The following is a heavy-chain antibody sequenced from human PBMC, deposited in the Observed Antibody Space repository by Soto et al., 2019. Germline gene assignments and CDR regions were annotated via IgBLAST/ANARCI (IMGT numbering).Heavy chain of an antibody. J-gene: IGHJ3*02. CDR1: GGSISSSSYY. V-gene: IGHV4-39*01. Sequence: SETLSLTCTVSGGSISSSSYYWGWIRQPPGKGLEWIGGIYYSGSTYYNPSLKSRVTISVDTSKNQFSLKLSSVTAADTAVYYCARHNSPYYYDSSGLVAFAFDIWGQGTMVTVSS. CDR3: ARHNSPYYYDSSGLVAFAFDI. D-gene: IGHD3-22*01. CDR2: IYYSGST.